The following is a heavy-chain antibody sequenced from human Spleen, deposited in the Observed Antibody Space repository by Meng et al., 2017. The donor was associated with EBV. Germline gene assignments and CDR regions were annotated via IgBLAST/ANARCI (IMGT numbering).Heavy chain of an antibody. Sequence: QVQPQESGPGPVKPSETLSLTCTVSGGSVKSTSYYWSWIRQPPGKRLEWIGYVYYSGSTNYNPSLKSRVTISVDTSKNQFSLNLYSVTAADTAVYYCARENPARGNWFDPWGQGALVTVSS. CDR1: GGSVKSTSYY. D-gene: IGHD3-10*01. J-gene: IGHJ5*02. V-gene: IGHV4-61*01. CDR2: VYYSGST. CDR3: ARENPARGNWFDP.